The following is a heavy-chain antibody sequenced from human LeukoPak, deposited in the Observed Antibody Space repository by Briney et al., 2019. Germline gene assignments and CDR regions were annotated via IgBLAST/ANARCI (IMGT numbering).Heavy chain of an antibody. Sequence: GASVKVSCKASGYTFTSYGISWVRQAPGQGLEWMGWISAYNGNTNYAQKLQGRVTMTTDTSTSTAYMELRSLRSDDTAVYYCARDSNRYSSSWYGYYYYYIDVWGKGTTVTVSS. CDR3: ARDSNRYSSSWYGYYYYYIDV. J-gene: IGHJ6*03. V-gene: IGHV1-18*01. CDR2: ISAYNGNT. D-gene: IGHD6-13*01. CDR1: GYTFTSYG.